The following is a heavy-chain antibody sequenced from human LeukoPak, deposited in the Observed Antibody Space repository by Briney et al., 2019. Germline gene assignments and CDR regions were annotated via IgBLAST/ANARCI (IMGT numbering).Heavy chain of an antibody. CDR1: GYTFTDYA. J-gene: IGHJ3*02. V-gene: IGHV1-2*02. Sequence: ASVKVSCKASGYTFTDYAMHWVRQAPGQGLEWMGWINPNSGGTNYAQKFQGRVTMTRDTSISTAYMELSRLRSDDTAVYYCARPHPGSDAFDIWGQGTMVTVSS. CDR3: ARPHPGSDAFDI. D-gene: IGHD1-14*01. CDR2: INPNSGGT.